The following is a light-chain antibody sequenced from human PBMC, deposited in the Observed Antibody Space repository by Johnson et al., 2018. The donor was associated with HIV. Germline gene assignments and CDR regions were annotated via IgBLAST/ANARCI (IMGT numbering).Light chain of an antibody. CDR2: ENN. Sequence: QSVLTQPPSVSAAPGQKVTISCSGGSSNIGNNYVSWYQQLPRAAPKLLIYENNKRPSGIADRFSGSKSGTSATLGITGLQTGDEADYYCGTWDSSLSAHYVFGTGTKVTVL. J-gene: IGLJ1*01. CDR3: GTWDSSLSAHYV. CDR1: SSNIGNNY. V-gene: IGLV1-51*02.